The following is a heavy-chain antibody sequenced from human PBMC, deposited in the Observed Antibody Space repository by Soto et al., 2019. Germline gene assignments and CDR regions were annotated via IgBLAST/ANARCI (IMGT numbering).Heavy chain of an antibody. CDR2: IYYSGST. CDR3: ARASIAARHWSDP. V-gene: IGHV4-39*01. Sequence: SETLSLTCTVSGGSISSSSYYWGWIRQPPGKGLEWIGSIYYSGSTYYNPSLKSRVTISVDTSKNQFSLKLSSVTAADTAVYYCARASIAARHWSDPRGKGTLVTVSS. J-gene: IGHJ5*02. CDR1: GGSISSSSYY. D-gene: IGHD6-6*01.